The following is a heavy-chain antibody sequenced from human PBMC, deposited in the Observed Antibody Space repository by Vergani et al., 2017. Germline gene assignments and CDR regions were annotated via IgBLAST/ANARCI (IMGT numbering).Heavy chain of an antibody. J-gene: IGHJ4*02. CDR3: VREQQLAYYFYY. CDR2: IYYSGST. CDR1: GGSISSYY. D-gene: IGHD6-13*01. V-gene: IGHV4-59*01. Sequence: QVQLQESGPGLVKPSETLSLTCTVSGGSISSYYWSWIRQPPGNGLEWIGYIYYSGSTNYNPSLKSRVTISVDTSKNQFSLKLSSVTAADTAVYYCVREQQLAYYFYYWGQGTLVTVSS.